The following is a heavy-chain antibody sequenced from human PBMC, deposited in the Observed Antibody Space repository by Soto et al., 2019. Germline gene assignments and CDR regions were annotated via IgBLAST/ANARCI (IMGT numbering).Heavy chain of an antibody. J-gene: IGHJ6*02. CDR1: GYTFTSYG. CDR2: ISAYNGNT. V-gene: IGHV1-18*01. Sequence: ASVKVSCKASGYTFTSYGISWVRQAPGQGLEWMGWISAYNGNTNYAQKLQGRVTMTTDTSTSTAYMELRSLRSDDTAVYYCARDGQTIFGVVIIPNYYYGMDVWGQGTTVTVSS. CDR3: ARDGQTIFGVVIIPNYYYGMDV. D-gene: IGHD3-3*01.